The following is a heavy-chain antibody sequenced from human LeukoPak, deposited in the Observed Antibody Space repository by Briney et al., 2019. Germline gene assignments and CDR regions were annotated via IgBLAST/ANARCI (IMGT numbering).Heavy chain of an antibody. D-gene: IGHD2-2*01. CDR1: GFTFSSYA. CDR3: AKSPPPPSIVVVPLVS. CDR2: ISGSGGST. V-gene: IGHV3-23*01. J-gene: IGHJ5*02. Sequence: GGSLRLSCAASGFTFSSYAMSWVRQAPGKGLEWVSAISGSGGSTYYADSVKGRFTTSRDNSKNTLYLQMSSLRAEDTAVYYCAKSPPPPSIVVVPLVSWGQGTLVAVSS.